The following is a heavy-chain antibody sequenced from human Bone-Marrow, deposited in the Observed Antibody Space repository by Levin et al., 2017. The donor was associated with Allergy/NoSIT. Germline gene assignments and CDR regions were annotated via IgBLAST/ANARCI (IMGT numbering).Heavy chain of an antibody. J-gene: IGHJ4*02. CDR2: ISYDGSNK. Sequence: GESLKISCAASGFTFSSYGMHWVRQAPGKGLEWVAVISYDGSNKYYADSVKGRFTISRDNSKNTLYLQMNSLRAEDTAVYYCAKDSLKWKVSVWLGPDYWGQGTLVTVSS. CDR1: GFTFSSYG. V-gene: IGHV3-30*18. CDR3: AKDSLKWKVSVWLGPDY. D-gene: IGHD5/OR15-5a*01.